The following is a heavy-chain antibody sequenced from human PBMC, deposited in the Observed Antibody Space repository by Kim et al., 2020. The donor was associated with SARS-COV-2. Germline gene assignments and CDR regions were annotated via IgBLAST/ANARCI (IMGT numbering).Heavy chain of an antibody. CDR3: ARAFIVVVPAAIYYFDY. D-gene: IGHD2-2*02. V-gene: IGHV3-11*05. Sequence: VKGRFTISRDNAKNSLYLQMNSLRAEDTAVYYCARAFIVVVPAAIYYFDYWGQGTLVTVSS. J-gene: IGHJ4*02.